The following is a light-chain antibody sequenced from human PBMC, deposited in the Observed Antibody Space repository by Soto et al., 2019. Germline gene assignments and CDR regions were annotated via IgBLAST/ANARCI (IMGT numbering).Light chain of an antibody. Sequence: DIQMTQSPSTLSASVGDRVTITCRASQSISSWLAWYQQKPGKAPKLLIYDASSLESGVPSRFSGSGSGTEFTLTISSLQPDDFATYYCQQYNSPYTFGQGTKVAIK. CDR1: QSISSW. CDR3: QQYNSPYT. CDR2: DAS. V-gene: IGKV1-5*01. J-gene: IGKJ2*01.